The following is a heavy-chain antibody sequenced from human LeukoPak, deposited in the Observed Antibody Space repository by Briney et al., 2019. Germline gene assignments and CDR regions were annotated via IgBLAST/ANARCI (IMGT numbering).Heavy chain of an antibody. CDR3: ARDAAAGAGVFDY. CDR2: FYSDGTT. CDR1: GFIVNNNY. V-gene: IGHV3-53*01. D-gene: IGHD6-13*01. J-gene: IGHJ4*02. Sequence: SGGSLGLSCVVSGFIVNNNYINWVRQAPGKGLEWVSVFYSDGTTYHADSVKGRFTISRDNSKNMVFLQMNSLRAEDTAVYYCARDAAAGAGVFDYWGQGTLVTVSS.